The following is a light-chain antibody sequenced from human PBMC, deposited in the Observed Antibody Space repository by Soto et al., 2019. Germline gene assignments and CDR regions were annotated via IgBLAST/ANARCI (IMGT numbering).Light chain of an antibody. CDR3: QHYNSYSEA. V-gene: IGKV1-5*03. Sequence: DIQMTQSPSTLSGSVGDRVTITCRASQTISSWLAWYQQKPGKAPKLLIYKASTLKSGVPSRCSGSGSGTEFTLTISSLQPDDFATYCCQHYNSYSEAFGQGTKVELK. CDR2: KAS. CDR1: QTISSW. J-gene: IGKJ1*01.